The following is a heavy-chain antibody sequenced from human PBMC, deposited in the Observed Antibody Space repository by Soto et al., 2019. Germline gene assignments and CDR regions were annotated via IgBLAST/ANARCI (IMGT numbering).Heavy chain of an antibody. J-gene: IGHJ4*02. V-gene: IGHV1-69*13. CDR3: ARAGRRSIGYCSSTSCHGGFDY. Sequence: AASVKVSCKASGGTFSSYAISWVRQAPGQGLEWMGGIIPIFGTANYAQKFQGRVTITADESTSTAYMGLSSLRSEDTAVYYCARAGRRSIGYCSSTSCHGGFDYWGQGTLVTAPQ. D-gene: IGHD2-2*01. CDR2: IIPIFGTA. CDR1: GGTFSSYA.